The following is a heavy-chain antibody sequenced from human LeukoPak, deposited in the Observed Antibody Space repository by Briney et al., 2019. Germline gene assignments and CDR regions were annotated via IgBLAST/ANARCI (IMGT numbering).Heavy chain of an antibody. V-gene: IGHV3-30*18. CDR2: ISYDGSNK. J-gene: IGHJ4*02. Sequence: GGSLRLSCAASGFTFSSYGMHWVRQAPGKGLEWVAVISYDGSNKYYADSVKGRSTISRDNSKNTLYLQMNSLRAEDTAVYYCAKGGSGYYSTDYWGQGTLVTVSS. D-gene: IGHD3-22*01. CDR3: AKGGSGYYSTDY. CDR1: GFTFSSYG.